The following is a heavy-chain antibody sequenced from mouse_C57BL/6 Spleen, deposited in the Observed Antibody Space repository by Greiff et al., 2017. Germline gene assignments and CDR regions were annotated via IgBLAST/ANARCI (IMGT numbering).Heavy chain of an antibody. Sequence: VKLVESGPGLVQPSQSLSITCTVSGFSLTSYGVHWVRQSPGKGLEWMGVIWRGGSTDYNAAFISRLSISKDNSKSQVFFKMNSLQADDTAIYYCASWDAWFAYWGQGTLVTVSA. V-gene: IGHV2-2*01. CDR2: IWRGGST. J-gene: IGHJ3*01. CDR3: ASWDAWFAY. D-gene: IGHD4-1*01. CDR1: GFSLTSYG.